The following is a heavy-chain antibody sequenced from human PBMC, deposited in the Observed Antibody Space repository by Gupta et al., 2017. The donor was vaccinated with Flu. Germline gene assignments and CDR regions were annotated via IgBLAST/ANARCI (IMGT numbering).Heavy chain of an antibody. D-gene: IGHD2-15*01. V-gene: IGHV4-34*01. CDR2: INHSGST. CDR3: AGVVVVAAKATCWFDP. Sequence: QVQLQQWGAGLLKPSETLSLTCAVYGGSFSGYYWSWIRQPPGKGLEWIGEINHSGSTNYNPSLKSRVTISVDTSKNQFSLKLSSVTAADTAVYYCAGVVVVAAKATCWFDPWGQGTLVTVSS. J-gene: IGHJ5*02. CDR1: GGSFSGYY.